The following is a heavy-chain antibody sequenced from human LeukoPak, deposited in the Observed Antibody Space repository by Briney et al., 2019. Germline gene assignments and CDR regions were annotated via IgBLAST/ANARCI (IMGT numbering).Heavy chain of an antibody. Sequence: GGSLRLSCAASGFTVSSNYMSWVRQAPGKGLEWVSVIYSGGSTYYADSVKGRFTISRDNSKNTLYLQMNSLGAEDTAVYYCARDKAAQDAFDIWGQGTMVTVSS. CDR1: GFTVSSNY. CDR3: ARDKAAQDAFDI. CDR2: IYSGGST. V-gene: IGHV3-66*02. J-gene: IGHJ3*02. D-gene: IGHD6-6*01.